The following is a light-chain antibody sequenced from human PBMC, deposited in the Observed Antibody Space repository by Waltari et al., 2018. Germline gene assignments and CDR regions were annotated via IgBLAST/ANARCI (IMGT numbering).Light chain of an antibody. CDR2: NIN. CDR1: SSDIGDYNY. V-gene: IGLV2-11*01. CDR3: CSYVGSNIYWV. J-gene: IGLJ3*02. Sequence: QSALTQPRSVSGSPGQSVTISCTGTSSDIGDYNYVSWYQHYPDKAPKLIIYNINKRPPGVPDRFSGSKSGNTASLTISGLQAEDEADYYCCSYVGSNIYWVFGGGTKLTVL.